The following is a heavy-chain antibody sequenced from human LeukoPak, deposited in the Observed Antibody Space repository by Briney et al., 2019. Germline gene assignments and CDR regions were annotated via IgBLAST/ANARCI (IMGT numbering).Heavy chain of an antibody. CDR1: GYTFTSYG. Sequence: ASVKVSCKASGYTFTSYGISWVRQAPGQGLEWMGWISAYNGNTNYAQKLQGRVTMTTDTSTSTAYMELRSLRSDDTAVYYCARDSLSIAAPPQVYWGQGTLVTVSS. J-gene: IGHJ4*02. D-gene: IGHD6-13*01. V-gene: IGHV1-18*01. CDR2: ISAYNGNT. CDR3: ARDSLSIAAPPQVY.